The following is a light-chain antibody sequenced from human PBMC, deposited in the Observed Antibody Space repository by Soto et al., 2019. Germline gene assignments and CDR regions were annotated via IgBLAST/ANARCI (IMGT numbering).Light chain of an antibody. J-gene: IGKJ4*01. CDR3: QQYGTSLLT. CDR2: GAS. CDR1: QSISSSY. V-gene: IGKV3-20*01. Sequence: EIVLTQSPGTLSLSPGERATLSCRASQSISSSYLAWYQQKPGQAPRLLIYGASSRATGIPDRFSGSGSGTDFTLTISRLEPEDCGVYYCQQYGTSLLTFGGGTKVEIK.